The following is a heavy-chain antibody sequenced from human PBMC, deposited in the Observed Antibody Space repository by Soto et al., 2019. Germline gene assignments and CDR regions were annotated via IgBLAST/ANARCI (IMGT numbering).Heavy chain of an antibody. J-gene: IGHJ4*02. CDR1: GFAFSHHS. CDR2: ISGNGGNT. CDR3: VKVSGYCTGGSCFSYFDY. D-gene: IGHD2-15*01. V-gene: IGHV3-64D*06. Sequence: PGGSLRLSCSGSGFAFSHHSLYWVRQAPGKXLRYVSTISGNGGNTHYAASVRGRFTISRDNSKNTVFLQMSGLGVADSAVYYCVKVSGYCTGGSCFSYFDYWGQGALVTVSS.